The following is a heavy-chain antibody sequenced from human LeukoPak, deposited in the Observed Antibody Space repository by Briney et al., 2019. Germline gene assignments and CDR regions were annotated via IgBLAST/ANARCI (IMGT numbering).Heavy chain of an antibody. D-gene: IGHD3-16*02. CDR1: GYSFTSYW. CDR3: ATGGLYVWGSYRQKDFDY. J-gene: IGHJ4*02. CDR2: IYPGDSDT. Sequence: GESLKISCKGSGYSFTSYWIGWVRQMPGKGLEWMGIIYPGDSDTRYSPSFQGQVTISADKSISTAYLQWSSLKASDTAMYYCATGGLYVWGSYRQKDFDYWGQGTLVTVSS. V-gene: IGHV5-51*01.